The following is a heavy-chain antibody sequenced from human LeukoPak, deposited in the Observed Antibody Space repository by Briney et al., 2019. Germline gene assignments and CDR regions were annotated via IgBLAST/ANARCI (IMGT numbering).Heavy chain of an antibody. CDR2: ISGSGGST. CDR3: AKGEVIAAAGTQ. CDR1: GFTFSSYA. Sequence: GGSLRLSCAASGFTFSSYAMSWVRQAPGKGLEWVSAISGSGGSTYYADYVKGLLTISRDNSKNTLYLQMNSLRAEDTAVYYCAKGEVIAAAGTQWGEGTLVTVSS. D-gene: IGHD6-13*01. J-gene: IGHJ4*02. V-gene: IGHV3-23*01.